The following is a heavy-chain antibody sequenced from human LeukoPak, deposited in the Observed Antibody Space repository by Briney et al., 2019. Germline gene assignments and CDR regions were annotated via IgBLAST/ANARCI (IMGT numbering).Heavy chain of an antibody. Sequence: PGGSLRLSCAASGFTVSSNYMSWVRQAPGKGLEWVSVIYSGGSTYYADSVKGRFTISRGNSKNTLYLQMNSLRAEDTAIYYCTKEVDGGNSFDYWGQGTLVTVSS. V-gene: IGHV3-53*01. CDR2: IYSGGST. D-gene: IGHD4-23*01. CDR1: GFTVSSNY. CDR3: TKEVDGGNSFDY. J-gene: IGHJ4*02.